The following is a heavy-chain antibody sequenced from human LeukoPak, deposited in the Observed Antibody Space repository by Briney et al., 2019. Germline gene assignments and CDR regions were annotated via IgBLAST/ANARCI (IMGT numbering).Heavy chain of an antibody. CDR2: ISSSSSYI. J-gene: IGHJ3*02. CDR3: ARAPAAAAFDI. Sequence: PGGSLRLSCAASGFTFSSYSMNWVRQAPGKGLEWVSSISSSSSYIYYADSVKGRFTISRDNARNSLYLQMNSLRAEDTAVYYCARAPAAAAFDIWGQGTMVTVSS. CDR1: GFTFSSYS. D-gene: IGHD6-13*01. V-gene: IGHV3-21*01.